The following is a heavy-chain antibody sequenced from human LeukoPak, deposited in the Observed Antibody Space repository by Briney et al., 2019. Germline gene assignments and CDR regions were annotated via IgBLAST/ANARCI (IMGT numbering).Heavy chain of an antibody. Sequence: GGSLRLSCAASGFSFSNYWMHWVRQAPGKGLVWVSRINSDGSSTTYADSVKGRFTISRDNAKNTLYLQMNSLRAEDTAVYYCARADIRYSYGYGYWGQGTLVTVSS. V-gene: IGHV3-74*01. CDR1: GFSFSNYW. CDR2: INSDGSST. J-gene: IGHJ4*02. D-gene: IGHD5-18*01. CDR3: ARADIRYSYGYGY.